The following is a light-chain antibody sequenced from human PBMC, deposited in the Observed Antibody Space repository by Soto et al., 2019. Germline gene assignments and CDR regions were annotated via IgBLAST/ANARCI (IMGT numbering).Light chain of an antibody. CDR1: QTVTSY. Sequence: DVQMTQSPSSLSASVGDSLTLTCQASQTVTSYLNWYQQKPGKAPKLLIYAASTLQSGVPSRFSGSGSGTEFTLTIISLQPEDIETYYCQQSYRFPKTFGRGTKVDIK. CDR3: QQSYRFPKT. V-gene: IGKV1-39*01. CDR2: AAS. J-gene: IGKJ1*01.